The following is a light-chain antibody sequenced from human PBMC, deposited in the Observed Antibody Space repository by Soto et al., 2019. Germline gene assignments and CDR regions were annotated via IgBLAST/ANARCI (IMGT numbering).Light chain of an antibody. CDR1: SSDVGGYNY. CDR2: EVS. Sequence: VLTQPPSASGSPGQSVTISCTGTSSDVGGYNYVSWYQQEPGKAPKLMIYEVSKRPSGVPDRFSGSKSGNTASLTVSGLLAEDEADYFCSSYSGTNNFVFGTGTKVTVL. J-gene: IGLJ1*01. CDR3: SSYSGTNNFV. V-gene: IGLV2-8*01.